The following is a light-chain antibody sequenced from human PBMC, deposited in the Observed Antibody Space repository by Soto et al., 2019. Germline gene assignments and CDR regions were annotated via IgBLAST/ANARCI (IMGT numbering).Light chain of an antibody. Sequence: DIPMTQSQSSLSASVGDRVTITCRASQSISSYLNWYQQKPGKAPKLLIYAASSLQSGVPSRFSGSGSGTDFTLTISSLQPEDFATYYGQQSYSTLFTFGPGTKVDIK. CDR3: QQSYSTLFT. CDR2: AAS. V-gene: IGKV1-39*01. J-gene: IGKJ3*01. CDR1: QSISSY.